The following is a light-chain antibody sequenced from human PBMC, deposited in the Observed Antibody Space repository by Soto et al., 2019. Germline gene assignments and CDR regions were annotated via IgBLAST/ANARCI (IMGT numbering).Light chain of an antibody. J-gene: IGKJ1*01. CDR1: QSVSSNY. CDR3: QQYGSSPTWT. Sequence: ESVLTQSPVTLSLSPGERATLSCRASQSVSSNYLAWYQQKPGQAPRLLIYGASTRASGIPDRFSGSGSGTDFTLTISTLEPEDSAVYYCQQYGSSPTWTFGQGTKVDIK. V-gene: IGKV3-20*01. CDR2: GAS.